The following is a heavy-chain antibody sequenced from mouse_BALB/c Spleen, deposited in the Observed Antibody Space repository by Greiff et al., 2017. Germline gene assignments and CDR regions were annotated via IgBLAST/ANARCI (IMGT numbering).Heavy chain of an antibody. D-gene: IGHD1-1*01. V-gene: IGHV2-6-5*01. Sequence: VQLQQSGPGLVAPSQSLSITCTVSGFSLTDYGVSWIRQPPGKGLEWLGVIWGGGSTYYNSALKSRLSISKDNSKSQVFLKMNSLQTDDTAMYYCAKHGGYDGSSYFDYWGQGTTLTVSS. CDR3: AKHGGYDGSSYFDY. CDR1: GFSLTDYG. CDR2: IWGGGST. J-gene: IGHJ2*01.